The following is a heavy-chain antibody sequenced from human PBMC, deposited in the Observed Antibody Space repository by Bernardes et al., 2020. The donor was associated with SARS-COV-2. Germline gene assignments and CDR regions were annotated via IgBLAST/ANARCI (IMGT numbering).Heavy chain of an antibody. D-gene: IGHD3-10*01. J-gene: IGHJ6*02. CDR1: GGSISSTRDY. CDR3: ARRFYVSGDDYYFYGMDV. V-gene: IGHV4-39*01. Sequence: SEPLSLTCTVSGGSISSTRDYWGWLLQPPGKGPEWIGSIYYSGITYYNPSLKSRVTISVDASKNQSSLKLSSVTAADTAVYYCARRFYVSGDDYYFYGMDVWGQVTTVTVSS. CDR2: IYYSGIT.